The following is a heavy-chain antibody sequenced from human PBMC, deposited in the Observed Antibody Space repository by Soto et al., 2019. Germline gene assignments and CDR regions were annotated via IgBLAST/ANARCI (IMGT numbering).Heavy chain of an antibody. CDR2: IYKSATT. D-gene: IGHD7-27*01. V-gene: IGHV4-30-4*01. J-gene: IGHJ5*01. CDR3: ARGRYCLTGRCFPGWFDS. Sequence: SETLSLTCSVSGDSISNLDYFWAWIRQPPGQALEYIGYIYKSATTYYNPSFESRVAISVDTSKSQFSLNVTSVTAADTAVYFCARGRYCLTGRCFPGWFDSWGQGALVTVSS. CDR1: GDSISNLDYF.